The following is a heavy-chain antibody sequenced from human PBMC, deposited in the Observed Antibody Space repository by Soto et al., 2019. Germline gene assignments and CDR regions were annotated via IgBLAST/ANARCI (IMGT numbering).Heavy chain of an antibody. V-gene: IGHV1-18*01. CDR1: GFTLNEFG. CDR3: AREEWFGQTPFDS. Sequence: QVQLVQSGAEVKKSGASVKVSCKASGFTLNEFGVSWVRQAPGQGLEWMGWISGHDGNTNFAQKYEGRVTMTIDPSTSTAYMELRNLRSDDTAMYYCAREEWFGQTPFDSWGQGTLVTVSS. CDR2: ISGHDGNT. J-gene: IGHJ4*02. D-gene: IGHD3-10*01.